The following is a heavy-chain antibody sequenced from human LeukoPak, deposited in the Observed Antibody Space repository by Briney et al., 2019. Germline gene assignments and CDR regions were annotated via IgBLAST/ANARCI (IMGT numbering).Heavy chain of an antibody. D-gene: IGHD2-2*01. J-gene: IGHJ3*02. CDR1: GFTFSSYG. CDR3: AKPSVVDDAFDI. CDR2: ISGSGGST. Sequence: GGSLRLSCAASGFTFSSYGMSWVRQAPGKGLEWVSAISGSGGSTYYADSVKGRFTISRDNSKNTLYLQMNSLRAEDTAVYYCAKPSVVDDAFDIWGHGTMVTVSS. V-gene: IGHV3-23*01.